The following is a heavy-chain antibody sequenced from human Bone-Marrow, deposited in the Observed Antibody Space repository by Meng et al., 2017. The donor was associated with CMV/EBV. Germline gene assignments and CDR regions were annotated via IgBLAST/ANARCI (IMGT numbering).Heavy chain of an antibody. CDR3: ARVRSDYDFWSGYYSVLWYFDY. D-gene: IGHD3-3*01. CDR2: INHSGST. V-gene: IGHV4-34*01. J-gene: IGHJ4*02. CDR1: GGSFSGHY. Sequence: SETPSLTCAVYGGSFSGHYWNWIRQPPGRDLEWIGEINHSGSTKYNPSLQSRVTLSVDTSKNQFSLKLSSVTAADTAVYYCARVRSDYDFWSGYYSVLWYFDYWGQGTLVTVSS.